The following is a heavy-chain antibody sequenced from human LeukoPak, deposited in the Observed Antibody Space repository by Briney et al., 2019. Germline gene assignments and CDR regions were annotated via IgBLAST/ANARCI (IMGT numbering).Heavy chain of an antibody. V-gene: IGHV3-15*07. D-gene: IGHD2-15*01. CDR2: IRSKADGGTP. CDR3: TTRSPARYCSDGACYSSADY. Sequence: PGGSLRLSCAASEFTFSSYSMNWVRQAPGKGLEWVGHIRSKADGGTPDYIAPVKGRFTISRDDSKDTLYLQMNSLNTEDTAMYYCTTRSPARYCSDGACYSSADYWGQGTLVTVSS. CDR1: EFTFSSYS. J-gene: IGHJ4*02.